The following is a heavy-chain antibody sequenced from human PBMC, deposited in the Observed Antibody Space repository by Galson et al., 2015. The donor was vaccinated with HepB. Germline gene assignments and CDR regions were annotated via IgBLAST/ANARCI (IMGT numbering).Heavy chain of an antibody. Sequence: SLRLSCAATGFSFSSYDMHWVRQAPGKGLEWVALISYDGTIKYYADSVKGRFTISRDNSKNTLFLQVNSLRAEDTAVYCCAKTWGSGSPPAFAFDIWGRGTMVTVSS. CDR2: ISYDGTIK. CDR3: AKTWGSGSPPAFAFDI. V-gene: IGHV3-30*18. J-gene: IGHJ3*02. D-gene: IGHD1-26*01. CDR1: GFSFSSYD.